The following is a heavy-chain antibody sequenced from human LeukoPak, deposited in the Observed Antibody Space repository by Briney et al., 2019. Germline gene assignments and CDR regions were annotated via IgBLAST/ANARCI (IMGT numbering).Heavy chain of an antibody. Sequence: ASVKVSCKASGYTFTGYYMHWVRQAPGQGLEWMGWINPNSGGTNYAQKFQGRVTMTRDASISTAYMELSRLRSDDTAVYYCARSGIYDFWSGYYFQHWGQGTLVTVSS. CDR1: GYTFTGYY. V-gene: IGHV1-2*02. CDR2: INPNSGGT. J-gene: IGHJ1*01. CDR3: ARSGIYDFWSGYYFQH. D-gene: IGHD3-3*01.